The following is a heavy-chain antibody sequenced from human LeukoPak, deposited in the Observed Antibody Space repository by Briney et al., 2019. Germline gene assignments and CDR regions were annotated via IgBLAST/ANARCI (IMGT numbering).Heavy chain of an antibody. D-gene: IGHD3-16*01. Sequence: QPGGSLRLSCAASGFTLRSYSMSSVRQTPGKGLWWVSAINVSVGTTYYADSVKVLFTISRNNSKNTLYLQMNSLTPKDTAVYYFAKAIMGYWGQGTLVTVSS. CDR3: AKAIMGY. CDR2: INVSVGTT. CDR1: GFTLRSYS. V-gene: IGHV3-23*01. J-gene: IGHJ4*02.